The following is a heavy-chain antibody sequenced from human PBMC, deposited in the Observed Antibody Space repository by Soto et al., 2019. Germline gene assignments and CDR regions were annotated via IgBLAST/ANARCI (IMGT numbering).Heavy chain of an antibody. CDR1: GGSISSSSYY. CDR3: ARPLGIAAAGTDYFDY. J-gene: IGHJ4*02. V-gene: IGHV4-39*01. CDR2: IYYSGST. Sequence: QLQLQESGPGLVKPSETLSLTCTVSGGSISSSSYYWGWIRQPPGKGLEWIGSIYYSGSTYYNPSLKGRVTISVDTSKNQFSLKLSSVTAADTAVYYCARPLGIAAAGTDYFDYWGQGTLVTVSS. D-gene: IGHD6-13*01.